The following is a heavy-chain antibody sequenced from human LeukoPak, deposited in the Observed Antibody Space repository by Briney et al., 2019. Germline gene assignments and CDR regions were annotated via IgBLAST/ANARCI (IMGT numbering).Heavy chain of an antibody. CDR2: IWYGGSNK. D-gene: IGHD2-15*01. V-gene: IGHV3-30*02. Sequence: PGGSLRLSCAASGFTFSTYGMHWVRQAPGKGLEWVALIWYGGSNKYYAESVRGRFIISRDNSKNTLYLQMNSLRPEDTAVYYCAKDRGSGNHAGMDRWGQGTLVTVSS. CDR3: AKDRGSGNHAGMDR. CDR1: GFTFSTYG. J-gene: IGHJ4*02.